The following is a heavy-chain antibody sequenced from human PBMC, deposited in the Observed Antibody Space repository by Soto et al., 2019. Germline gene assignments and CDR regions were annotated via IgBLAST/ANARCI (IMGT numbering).Heavy chain of an antibody. CDR3: ARRFIYCSSTSCYRSNWFDP. J-gene: IGHJ5*02. D-gene: IGHD2-2*01. CDR1: GGSFSGYY. V-gene: IGHV4-34*01. CDR2: INHSGST. Sequence: LSLTCAVYGGSFSGYYWSWIRQPPGKGLEWIGEINHSGSTNYNPSLKSRVTISVDTSKNQFSLKLSSVTAADTAVYYCARRFIYCSSTSCYRSNWFDPWGQGTLVTVSS.